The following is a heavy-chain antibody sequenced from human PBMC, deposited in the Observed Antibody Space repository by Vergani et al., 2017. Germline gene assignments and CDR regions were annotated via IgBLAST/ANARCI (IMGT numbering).Heavy chain of an antibody. CDR3: ARETGYTPSSLDY. J-gene: IGHJ4*02. D-gene: IGHD5-12*01. V-gene: IGHV3-33*01. CDR1: SFKLGDYG. CDR2: TWYEGNNN. Sequence: QVQLVESGGGVVQPGGSLRLSCAASSFKLGDYGMHWVRQAPGRGLEWVSMTWYEGNNNNYADSVKGRFTISKDISKNTLYLQMNSLRGDDTAVYYCARETGYTPSSLDYWGQGTLVTVSS.